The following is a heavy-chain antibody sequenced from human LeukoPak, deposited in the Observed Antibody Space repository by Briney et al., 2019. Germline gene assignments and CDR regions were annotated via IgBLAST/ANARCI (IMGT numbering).Heavy chain of an antibody. CDR1: GYTFTSYG. D-gene: IGHD6-19*01. CDR3: ASSTPYSSGWDAFDI. Sequence: ASVKVSCKASGYTFTSYGISWVRQAPGQGLEWMGWISAYNGNTNYAQKLQGRVTMTTDTSTSTAYMELRSLRSDDTAVYYCASSTPYSSGWDAFDIWGQGTMVTVSS. CDR2: ISAYNGNT. J-gene: IGHJ3*02. V-gene: IGHV1-18*01.